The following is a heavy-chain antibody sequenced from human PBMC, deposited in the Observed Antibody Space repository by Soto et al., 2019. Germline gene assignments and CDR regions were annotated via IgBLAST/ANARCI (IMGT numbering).Heavy chain of an antibody. Sequence: ASVKVSCKASGYTFTSYAMHWVRQAPGQRLEWMGWINAGNGNTKYSQKFQGRVTITRDTSASTAYMELSSLRSEDTAVYYCASGIYDSSGYYYLSYYYYGMDVWGQGTTVTVSS. V-gene: IGHV1-3*01. CDR3: ASGIYDSSGYYYLSYYYYGMDV. CDR1: GYTFTSYA. CDR2: INAGNGNT. J-gene: IGHJ6*02. D-gene: IGHD3-22*01.